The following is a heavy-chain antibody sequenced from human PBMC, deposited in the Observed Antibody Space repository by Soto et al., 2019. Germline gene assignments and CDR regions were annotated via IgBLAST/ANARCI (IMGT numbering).Heavy chain of an antibody. J-gene: IGHJ5*02. CDR1: GFTFRDYY. D-gene: IGHD6-6*01. V-gene: IGHV3-11*01. CDR3: ARDRGIAARRPFWFDP. Sequence: PGGSLRLSCAASGFTFRDYYMSWIRQAPGKGLEWVSYISSSGSTIYYADSVKGRFTISRDNAKNSLYLQMNSLRAEDTAVYYCARDRGIAARRPFWFDPWGQGTLVTVSS. CDR2: ISSSGSTI.